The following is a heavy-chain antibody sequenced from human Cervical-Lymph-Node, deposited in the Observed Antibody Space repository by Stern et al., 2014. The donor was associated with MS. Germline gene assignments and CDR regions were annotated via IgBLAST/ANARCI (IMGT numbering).Heavy chain of an antibody. CDR1: GFTFANYG. CDR2: VSPYNGKT. Sequence: VQLVESGTEVKEPGDSVKVSCKTSGFTFANYGIVWVRQAPGQGLEWMGWVSPYNGKTNYEQTFQGRVTMTSETSTTTAYMELRSLRSDDTAIYFCARYDSGSADFWGQGTLVTVSS. D-gene: IGHD6-19*01. CDR3: ARYDSGSADF. J-gene: IGHJ4*02. V-gene: IGHV1-18*04.